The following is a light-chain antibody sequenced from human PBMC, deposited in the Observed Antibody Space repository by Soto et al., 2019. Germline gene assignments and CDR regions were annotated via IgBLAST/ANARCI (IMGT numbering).Light chain of an antibody. Sequence: EIVLTQSPGTLSLSPGERATLSCRASQSVSSSYLAWYQQKPGQAPRLLIYGASSRATGIPDRFSGSGSGTDCTRTISRLEPEDFAVDYCQQYGSSPQTFGQGTKVEIK. CDR3: QQYGSSPQT. J-gene: IGKJ1*01. CDR2: GAS. V-gene: IGKV3-20*01. CDR1: QSVSSSY.